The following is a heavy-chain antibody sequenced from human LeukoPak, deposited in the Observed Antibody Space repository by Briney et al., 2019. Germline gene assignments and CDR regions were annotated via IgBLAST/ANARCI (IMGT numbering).Heavy chain of an antibody. V-gene: IGHV3-30*04. D-gene: IGHD3-10*01. CDR1: GFTFSSYA. CDR3: ATIGPYGSGTYISADY. Sequence: GGYLRLSCAAPGFTFSSYAMHWGRQAPGKGLEWVAVISYDGSFKSYEDSVKGRFTVSRDNPRNTLYLKMNSLRAEDTAVYYCATIGPYGSGTYISADYWRQGTLVTVSS. J-gene: IGHJ4*02. CDR2: ISYDGSFK.